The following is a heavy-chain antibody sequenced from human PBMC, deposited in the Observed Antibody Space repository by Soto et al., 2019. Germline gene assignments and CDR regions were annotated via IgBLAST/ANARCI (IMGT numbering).Heavy chain of an antibody. V-gene: IGHV1-18*01. CDR3: ARDTSGLLVVVNDEY. Sequence: QVQLVQSGAEVKKPGASVKVSCKTSGYIFSNYGITWVRQAPGQGLEWMGWISAYSGATNYAQKFRGRVTMTADTSTGTAYMELRSLTSDDTAMYYCARDTSGLLVVVNDEYWGQGTLVTVSS. CDR2: ISAYSGAT. D-gene: IGHD2-21*01. J-gene: IGHJ4*02. CDR1: GYIFSNYG.